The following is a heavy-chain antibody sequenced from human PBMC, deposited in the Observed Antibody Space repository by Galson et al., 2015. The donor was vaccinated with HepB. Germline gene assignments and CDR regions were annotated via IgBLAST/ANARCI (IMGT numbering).Heavy chain of an antibody. CDR1: GSSFSSYG. Sequence: SLRLSCADTGSSFSSYGMHWVRQAPGKGLEWVAVIWYDGSNKHYVDSVKGRFTISRDNSKNTLYLQMNSLRAEDTAVYYCARGVAEYQPFFYYYYMDVWGKGTAVTVSS. CDR3: ARGVAEYQPFFYYYYMDV. D-gene: IGHD2-2*01. V-gene: IGHV3-33*08. J-gene: IGHJ6*03. CDR2: IWYDGSNK.